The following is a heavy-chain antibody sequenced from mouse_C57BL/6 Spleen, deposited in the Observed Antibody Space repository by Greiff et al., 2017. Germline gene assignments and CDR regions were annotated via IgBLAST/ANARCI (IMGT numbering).Heavy chain of an antibody. CDR3: PYGSIFAY. V-gene: IGHV14-4*01. J-gene: IGHJ3*01. D-gene: IGHD2-1*01. Sequence: EVMLVESGAELVRPGASVTLSCTASGFNIKDDYMHWVKQRPEQGLEWIGWIDPENGDTEYASNFQGKATITADTSSNTAYLQLSSLTSEDTAVYYCPYGSIFAYWGQGTLVTVSA. CDR2: IDPENGDT. CDR1: GFNIKDDY.